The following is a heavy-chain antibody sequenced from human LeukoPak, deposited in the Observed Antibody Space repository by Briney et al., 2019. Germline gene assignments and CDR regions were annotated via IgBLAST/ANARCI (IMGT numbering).Heavy chain of an antibody. D-gene: IGHD6-19*01. CDR1: GFSVSSNH. V-gene: IGHV4-39*01. Sequence: GSLRLSCAASGFSVSSNHMTWVRQPPGKGLEWIGSIYYSGSTYYNPSLKSRVTISVDTSKNQFSLKLSSVTAADTAVYYCARSTKGWLPYYFDYWGQGTLVTVSS. J-gene: IGHJ4*02. CDR2: IYYSGST. CDR3: ARSTKGWLPYYFDY.